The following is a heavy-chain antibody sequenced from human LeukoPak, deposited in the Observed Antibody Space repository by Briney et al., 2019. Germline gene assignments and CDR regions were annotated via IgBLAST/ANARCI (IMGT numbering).Heavy chain of an antibody. J-gene: IGHJ4*02. CDR3: AKTEGSGIAVAGYYFDY. Sequence: HPGGSLRLSCAPSGFTFSSYAMSWVRQPAGKGLEWVSSISGSGGSTYHPDSVKSRFTISRDNSKNTLYLQMNSLRAEDTAVYYCAKTEGSGIAVAGYYFDYWGQGTLVTVSS. CDR2: ISGSGGST. CDR1: GFTFSSYA. D-gene: IGHD6-19*01. V-gene: IGHV3-23*01.